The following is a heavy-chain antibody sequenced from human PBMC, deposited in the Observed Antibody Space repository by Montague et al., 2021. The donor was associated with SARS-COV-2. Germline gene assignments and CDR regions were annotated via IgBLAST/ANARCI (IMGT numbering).Heavy chain of an antibody. CDR2: FDPAHGET. D-gene: IGHD3-3*01. J-gene: IGHJ3*02. CDR3: ATESLSVFGVVIYAFHM. V-gene: IGHV1-24*01. Sequence: SVKVSCKVSGYTVTEAPMHWVRQAPGKGLERMGSFDPAHGETVYAQKFQDRVTMTEDTSTDTAYMELSSLRFEDTAVYYCATESLSVFGVVIYAFHMWGQGTMVTVSS. CDR1: GYTVTEAP.